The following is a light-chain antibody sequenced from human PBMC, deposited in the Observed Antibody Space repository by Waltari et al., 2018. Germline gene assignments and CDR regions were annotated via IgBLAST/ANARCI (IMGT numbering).Light chain of an antibody. V-gene: IGLV2-14*03. CDR2: DVN. CDR3: SSYTSISTSV. CDR1: RSDVGGYDY. Sequence: QSALTQPAYVSGPPGESITISCAGTRSDVGGYDYVSWYQQHPGRAPKLIVFDVNKLSSGISNRFSGSKSGNTASLRISGLQDEDEADYYCSSYTSISTSVFGTGTKVTVL. J-gene: IGLJ1*01.